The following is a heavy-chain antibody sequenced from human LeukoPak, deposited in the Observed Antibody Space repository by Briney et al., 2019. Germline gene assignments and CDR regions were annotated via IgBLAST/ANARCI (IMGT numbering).Heavy chain of an antibody. J-gene: IGHJ4*02. CDR2: MNIDGSEK. CDR1: GFTSIAYA. V-gene: IGHV3-7*01. Sequence: QTGGSLRLSCVGSGFTSIAYALTWVRQAPGKRLEWVANMNIDGSEKYYADSAKGRFTISRDNARNSVYLQMNSLRVEDTAVYYCARDPVEWELLLDYWGQGTLVTVSS. CDR3: ARDPVEWELLLDY. D-gene: IGHD1-26*01.